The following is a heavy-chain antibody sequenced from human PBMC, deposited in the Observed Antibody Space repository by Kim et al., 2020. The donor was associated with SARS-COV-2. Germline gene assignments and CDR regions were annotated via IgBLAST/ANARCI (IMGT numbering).Heavy chain of an antibody. V-gene: IGHV3-72*01. CDR1: GFTFSDLY. J-gene: IGHJ4*02. CDR3: ARGGGWYRDPLYFDY. D-gene: IGHD6-19*01. CDR2: SRNKANSYTT. Sequence: GGSLRLSCAASGFTFSDLYMDWVRQAPGKGLEWVGRSRNKANSYTTEYAASVKGRFTVSRDDSKNSLYLQMNSLKTEDTAVYYCARGGGWYRDPLYFDYWGQGTLVTVSS.